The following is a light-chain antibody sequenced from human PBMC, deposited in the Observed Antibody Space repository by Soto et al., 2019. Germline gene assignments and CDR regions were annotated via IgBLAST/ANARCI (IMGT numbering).Light chain of an antibody. CDR1: QSVSSN. CDR3: QQYNNWPSEYT. V-gene: IGKV3-15*01. CDR2: GAS. Sequence: EIVMTQSPATLSVSPGERATLSCRASQSVSSNLAWYQQKPGQAPRLLIYGASTRATGIPARFSGSGSGTEFTLTISSLQSEDFAFYSCQQYNNWPSEYTFGQGTKLEIK. J-gene: IGKJ2*01.